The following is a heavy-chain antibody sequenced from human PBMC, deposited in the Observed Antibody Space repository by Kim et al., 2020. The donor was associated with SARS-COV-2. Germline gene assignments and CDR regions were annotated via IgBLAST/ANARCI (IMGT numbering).Heavy chain of an antibody. D-gene: IGHD5-18*01. Sequence: SETLSLTCAVYGGSFSGYYWSWIRQPPGKGLEWIGEINHSGSTNYNPSLKSRVTISVDTSKNQFSLKLSSVTAADTAVYYCAKDTAMGIYYYYGMDVWGQGTTVTVSS. J-gene: IGHJ6*02. CDR2: INHSGST. V-gene: IGHV4-34*01. CDR3: AKDTAMGIYYYYGMDV. CDR1: GGSFSGYY.